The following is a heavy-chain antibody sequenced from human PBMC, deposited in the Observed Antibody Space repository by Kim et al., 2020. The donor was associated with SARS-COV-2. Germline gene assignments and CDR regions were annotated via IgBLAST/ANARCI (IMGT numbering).Heavy chain of an antibody. CDR3: AYSGVGYYYYMDV. CDR1: GFTFSSYW. V-gene: IGHV3-7*01. Sequence: GGSLRLSCAASGFTFSSYWMSWVRQAPGKGLEWVANIKQDGSEKYYVDSVKGRFTISRDNAKNSLYLQMNSLRAEDTAVYYCAYSGVGYYYYMDVWGKGTTVTVSS. D-gene: IGHD1-26*01. J-gene: IGHJ6*03. CDR2: IKQDGSEK.